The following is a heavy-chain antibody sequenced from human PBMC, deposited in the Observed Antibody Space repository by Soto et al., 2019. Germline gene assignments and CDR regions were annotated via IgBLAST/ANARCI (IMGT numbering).Heavy chain of an antibody. J-gene: IGHJ5*02. CDR1: GGAINSYY. CDR3: ARGQRFSDWFDP. Sequence: QVDLQASGPGLVKPSETLSLTCTVSGGAINSYYWTWIRQPAGKGLEWIGRIYSSGSTKYNPSLQSRVTRPLDTSKNQFSLRLTSVTAADTAVYYCARGQRFSDWFDPWGQGTLVTVSS. CDR2: IYSSGST. D-gene: IGHD3-3*01. V-gene: IGHV4-4*07.